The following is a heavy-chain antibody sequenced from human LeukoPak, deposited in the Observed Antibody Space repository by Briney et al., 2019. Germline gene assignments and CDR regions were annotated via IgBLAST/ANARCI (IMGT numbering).Heavy chain of an antibody. V-gene: IGHV4-39*07. Sequence: SETLSLTCTVSGGSITNSSYYWGWIRQPPGKGLEWIGSIYYSGTTYYNPSLKSRVTTSVDTSKKQFSLKLKSVTAADTAVYYCARAQINTIFGVVSSLFFDYWGQGTLVTVSS. D-gene: IGHD3-3*01. CDR2: IYYSGTT. CDR1: GGSITNSSYY. J-gene: IGHJ4*02. CDR3: ARAQINTIFGVVSSLFFDY.